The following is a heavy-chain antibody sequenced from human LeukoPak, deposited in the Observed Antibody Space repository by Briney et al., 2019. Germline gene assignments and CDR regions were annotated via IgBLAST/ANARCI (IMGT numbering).Heavy chain of an antibody. V-gene: IGHV1-2*02. J-gene: IGHJ5*02. Sequence: GASVKVSCKASGYTFTDYNIHWVRQAPGQGLEWMGWINPNSGGTNYAQKFQGRVTMTRDTSISTAYMELSRLRSDDTAVYYCARETYYYDSSGYYRLAGWFDPWGQGTLVTVSS. D-gene: IGHD3-22*01. CDR3: ARETYYYDSSGYYRLAGWFDP. CDR1: GYTFTDYN. CDR2: INPNSGGT.